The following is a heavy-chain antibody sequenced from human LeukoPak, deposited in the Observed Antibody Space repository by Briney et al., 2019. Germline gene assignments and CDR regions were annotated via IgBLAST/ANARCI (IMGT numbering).Heavy chain of an antibody. CDR3: ARLRNYGNSPNWFDP. J-gene: IGHJ5*02. CDR1: GYSLSSGYY. D-gene: IGHD3-16*01. CDR2: IYYTGST. V-gene: IGHV4-61*01. Sequence: SETLSLTCAVSGYSLSSGYYWGWIRPPPGKGLEWIGYIYYTGSTKYNPSLKSRVTISVDTSKNQFSLKLSSVTAADTAIYYCARLRNYGNSPNWFDPWGQGTLVTVSS.